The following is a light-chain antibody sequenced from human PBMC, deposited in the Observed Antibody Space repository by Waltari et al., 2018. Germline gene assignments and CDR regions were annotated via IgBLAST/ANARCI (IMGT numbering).Light chain of an antibody. V-gene: IGLV3-21*02. CDR1: NIGNQN. Sequence: SYVLTQPPSVSVAPGQTARITCGGTNIGNQNGHWSQQKQGTAPVPVVYDAPDRPSGIPERFSGSKSGNTATLTISRVEAGDEADYYCQVWDSSSGHFVVFGGGTKLTVL. CDR3: QVWDSSSGHFVV. J-gene: IGLJ2*01. CDR2: DAP.